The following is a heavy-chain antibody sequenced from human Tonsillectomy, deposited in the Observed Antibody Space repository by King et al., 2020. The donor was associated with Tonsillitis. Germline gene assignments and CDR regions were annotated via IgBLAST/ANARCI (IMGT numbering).Heavy chain of an antibody. V-gene: IGHV3-21*01. CDR2: ISTNSSYK. J-gene: IGHJ5*02. CDR1: GFIFSSYH. D-gene: IGHD3-22*01. CDR3: ARQNYYDRSDYCDNWFDP. Sequence: QLVQSGGGLVKPGGSLRISCSASGFIFSSYHMNWVRQAPGKGLVWVSSISTNSSYKYYADPVKGRFTISRDNAKNSLYLQMNSLRAEDTAVYYCARQNYYDRSDYCDNWFDPWGQGTLVTVSS.